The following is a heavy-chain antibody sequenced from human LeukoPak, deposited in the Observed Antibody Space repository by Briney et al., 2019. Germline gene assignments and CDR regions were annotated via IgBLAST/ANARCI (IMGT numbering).Heavy chain of an antibody. Sequence: GASVKVSCKASGYTFTGYYMHWVRQAPGQGLEWMGWINPNSGGTNYAQKFQGRVTMTRDTSISTAYMELSRLRSDDTAVYYCATYYDSSGYYYVFDYWGQGTLVTVSS. CDR3: ATYYDSSGYYYVFDY. V-gene: IGHV1-2*02. J-gene: IGHJ4*02. CDR2: INPNSGGT. D-gene: IGHD3-22*01. CDR1: GYTFTGYY.